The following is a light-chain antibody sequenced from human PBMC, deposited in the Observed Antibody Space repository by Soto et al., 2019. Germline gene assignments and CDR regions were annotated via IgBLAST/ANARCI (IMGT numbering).Light chain of an antibody. Sequence: AIQMTQSPSSLSASVGDRVTITCRASQGSRNDLGWYQQKPGKAPKLLIYAASSLQSGVPSRFSGSGSGTDFTLTINSLQPEDFATYYCLQDYNYPRTFGQGTKVEIK. J-gene: IGKJ1*01. CDR1: QGSRND. CDR3: LQDYNYPRT. V-gene: IGKV1-6*01. CDR2: AAS.